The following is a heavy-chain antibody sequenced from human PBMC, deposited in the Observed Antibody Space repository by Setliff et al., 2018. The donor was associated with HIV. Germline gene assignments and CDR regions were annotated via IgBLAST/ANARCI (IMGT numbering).Heavy chain of an antibody. J-gene: IGHJ1*01. Sequence: GGSLRLSCAASGFTFSNSWMNWVRQAPGKGLEWVSHIYPDSNNIDYTDSVKGRFTISRDNSKNTLYLQMNSLKTEDTAIYYCTTKPPAADFQHWGQGTLVTVSS. CDR2: IYPDSNNI. D-gene: IGHD2-2*01. V-gene: IGHV3-48*01. CDR1: GFTFSNSW. CDR3: TTKPPAADFQH.